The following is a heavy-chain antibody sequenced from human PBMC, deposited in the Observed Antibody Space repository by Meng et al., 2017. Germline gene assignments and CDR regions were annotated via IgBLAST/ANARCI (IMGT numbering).Heavy chain of an antibody. CDR2: IYYSGST. CDR3: ARSKRGAYCGGDCYPDY. CDR1: GGSISSGGYY. J-gene: IGHJ4*02. D-gene: IGHD2-21*02. Sequence: LRLSCTVSGGSISSGGYYWSWIRQHPGKGLEWIGYIYYSGSTYYYPSLKSRVTISVDTSKNQFSLKLSSVTAADTAVYYCARSKRGAYCGGDCYPDYWGQGTLVTVSS. V-gene: IGHV4-31*03.